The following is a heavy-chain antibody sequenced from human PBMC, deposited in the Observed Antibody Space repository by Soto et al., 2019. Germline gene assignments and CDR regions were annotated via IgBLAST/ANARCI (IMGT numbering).Heavy chain of an antibody. D-gene: IGHD4-17*01. Sequence: PGKGLEWMGRIDPSDSYTNYSPSFQGHVTISADKSISTAYLQWSSLKASDTAMYYCARHPPYGDYVYGMDVWGQGTTVTVSS. CDR3: ARHPPYGDYVYGMDV. V-gene: IGHV5-10-1*01. J-gene: IGHJ6*02. CDR2: IDPSDSYT.